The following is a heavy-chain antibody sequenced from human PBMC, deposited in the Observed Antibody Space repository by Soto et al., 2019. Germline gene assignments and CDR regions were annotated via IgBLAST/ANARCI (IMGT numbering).Heavy chain of an antibody. CDR1: GGSISSYY. Sequence: SETLSLTCTVSGGSISSYYWSWIRQPAGKGLEWIGRIYTSGSTNYNPSLKSRVTMSVDTSKNQFSLKLSSVTAADTAVYYCASSFGIAVAGKEGAFDIWGQGTMVTVSS. CDR3: ASSFGIAVAGKEGAFDI. V-gene: IGHV4-4*07. J-gene: IGHJ3*02. CDR2: IYTSGST. D-gene: IGHD6-19*01.